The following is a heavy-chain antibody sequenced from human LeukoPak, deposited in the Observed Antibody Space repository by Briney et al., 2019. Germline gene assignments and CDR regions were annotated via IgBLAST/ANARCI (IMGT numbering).Heavy chain of an antibody. Sequence: PGGSLRLSCAASGFTFSSYGMHWVRQAPGKGLEWVAVISYDGSNKYYADSVKGRFTISRDNSKNTLYLQMNSLRAEDTAVYYCAKDRGWGPYGSGSYPSWFDPWGQGTLVTVSS. D-gene: IGHD3-10*01. V-gene: IGHV3-30*18. CDR1: GFTFSSYG. J-gene: IGHJ5*02. CDR3: AKDRGWGPYGSGSYPSWFDP. CDR2: ISYDGSNK.